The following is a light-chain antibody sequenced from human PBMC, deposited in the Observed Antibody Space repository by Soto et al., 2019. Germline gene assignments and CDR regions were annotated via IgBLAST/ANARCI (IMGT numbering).Light chain of an antibody. CDR2: KAS. J-gene: IGKJ4*02. CDR3: QQYNTYPLT. V-gene: IGKV1-5*03. CDR1: QSISPG. Sequence: DIQMTQSPSTLSASVGDSVTITCRASQSISPGLAWYQQKPGKAPTLLIYKASSLEGGVPSRFSGSGSGTDFNITSSSLQPDDVETYYCQQYNTYPLTFGGGTTVEIK.